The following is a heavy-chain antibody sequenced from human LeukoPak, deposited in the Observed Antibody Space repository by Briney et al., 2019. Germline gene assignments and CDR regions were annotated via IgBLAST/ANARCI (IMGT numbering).Heavy chain of an antibody. V-gene: IGHV4-39*01. CDR1: GVSISSSNSY. Sequence: SETLSLTCTVSGVSISSSNSYWGWIRQPPGKGLEWIGSIYYSGNTYYNASLKSQVSISIDTSKNQVSLKLSSVTAADTAVYYCARGGRKQWLVLVRGWFDPWGQGTLVTVSS. D-gene: IGHD6-19*01. J-gene: IGHJ5*02. CDR3: ARGGRKQWLVLVRGWFDP. CDR2: IYYSGNT.